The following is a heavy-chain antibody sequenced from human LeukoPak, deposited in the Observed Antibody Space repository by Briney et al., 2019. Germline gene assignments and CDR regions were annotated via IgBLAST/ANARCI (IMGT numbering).Heavy chain of an antibody. D-gene: IGHD1-26*01. Sequence: GRSLRLSCAASGXTFSSYGMHWVRQAPGKGLEWVAVISYAGSNKYYADSVRGRFTISRDNSKNTLYLQMDSLRVEDTAVYHCAKGLGVGVAFYYYGMDVWGQGAAVTVSS. CDR3: AKGLGVGVAFYYYGMDV. CDR2: ISYAGSNK. J-gene: IGHJ6*02. V-gene: IGHV3-30*18. CDR1: GXTFSSYG.